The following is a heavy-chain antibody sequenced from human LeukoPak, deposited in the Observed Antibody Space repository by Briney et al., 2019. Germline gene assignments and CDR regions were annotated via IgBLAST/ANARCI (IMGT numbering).Heavy chain of an antibody. CDR1: GFTFSSYA. CDR2: ISGSGGST. CDR3: AKDRHSYYYDSSGYPH. Sequence: GGSLRLSCAASGFTFSSYAMSWVRQAPGKGLEWVSAISGSGGSTYYADSVKGRFTISRDNSKNTLYLQMNSLRAEDTAVYYSAKDRHSYYYDSSGYPHWGQGTLVTVSS. J-gene: IGHJ4*02. D-gene: IGHD3-22*01. V-gene: IGHV3-23*01.